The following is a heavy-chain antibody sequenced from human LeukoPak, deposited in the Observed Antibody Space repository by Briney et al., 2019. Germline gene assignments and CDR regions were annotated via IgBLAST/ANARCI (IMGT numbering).Heavy chain of an antibody. J-gene: IGHJ4*03. CDR3: AGYCSGGSCFVY. Sequence: SETLSLTCTVSGYSISSGYYWGWIRQPPGKGLEWIGSIYHSGSTYYNPSLKSRVTISVDTSKNQFSLKLSSVTAADTAVYYCAGYCSGGSCFVYWGQGTPVTASS. V-gene: IGHV4-38-2*02. CDR1: GYSISSGYY. CDR2: IYHSGST. D-gene: IGHD2-15*01.